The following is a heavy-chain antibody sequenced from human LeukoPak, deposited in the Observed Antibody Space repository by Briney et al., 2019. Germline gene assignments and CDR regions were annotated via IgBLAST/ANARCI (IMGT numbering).Heavy chain of an antibody. V-gene: IGHV4-34*09. CDR1: GGSFSGYY. Sequence: SETLSLTCAVYGGSFSGYYWSWIRQPPGKGLEWIGEINHSGSTDYNPSLKSRVTISVDTSKNQFSLKLSSVTAADTAVYYCARDRSTSWFDPWGQGTLVTVSS. J-gene: IGHJ5*02. CDR3: ARDRSTSWFDP. D-gene: IGHD2-2*01. CDR2: INHSGST.